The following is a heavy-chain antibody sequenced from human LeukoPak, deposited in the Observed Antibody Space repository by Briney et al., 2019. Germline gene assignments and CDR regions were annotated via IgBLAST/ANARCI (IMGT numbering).Heavy chain of an antibody. CDR3: ARGSDFWSGYPRGAFDI. D-gene: IGHD3-3*01. V-gene: IGHV3-21*01. Sequence: GGSLRLSCAASGFTFSSYSMNWVRQAPGKGLEWVSSISSSSSYIYYADSVKGRFTISRDNAKNSLYLQMNSLRAEDTAVYYCARGSDFWSGYPRGAFDIWGQGTMVTVSS. CDR1: GFTFSSYS. CDR2: ISSSSSYI. J-gene: IGHJ3*02.